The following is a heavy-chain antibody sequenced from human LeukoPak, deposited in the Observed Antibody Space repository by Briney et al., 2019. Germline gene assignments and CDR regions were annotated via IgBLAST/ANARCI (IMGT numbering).Heavy chain of an antibody. CDR1: GGSISRYY. V-gene: IGHV4-59*01. Sequence: SETLSLTCTVSGGSISRYYWRWIRQPPGKGLEWIGYKDYSGSTNYNRSLKSRVTISVDTSKNQFSLKLSSVTAADTAVYYCARVYYSSSYDYWYFDLWGRGTLVTVSS. CDR2: KDYSGST. J-gene: IGHJ2*01. CDR3: ARVYYSSSYDYWYFDL. D-gene: IGHD6-13*01.